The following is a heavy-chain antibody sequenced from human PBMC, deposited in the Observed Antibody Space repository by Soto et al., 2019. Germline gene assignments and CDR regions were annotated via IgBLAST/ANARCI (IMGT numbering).Heavy chain of an antibody. CDR3: ARGYSGFDADS. CDR1: GFIFTSYS. V-gene: IGHV3-48*02. Sequence: EVQLVEPGGGLVQPGGSLRLSCAASGFIFTSYSMNWVRQAPGKWLEWVSYIGPSSSSIYHAGSVKGRFTISRNNAKNSLYLQMISLRDEDTAVYYCARGYSGFDADSWGQWTLVTVSS. D-gene: IGHD5-12*01. CDR2: IGPSSSSI. J-gene: IGHJ4*02.